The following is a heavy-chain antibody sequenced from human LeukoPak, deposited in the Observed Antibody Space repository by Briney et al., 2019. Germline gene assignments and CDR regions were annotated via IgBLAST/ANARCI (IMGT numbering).Heavy chain of an antibody. CDR1: GFVFSSYA. CDR3: ARDYSRAGGSSDY. CDR2: ILYDGSNK. D-gene: IGHD3-10*01. J-gene: IGHJ4*02. Sequence: GRSLRLSCAASGFVFSSYAMHWVRQAPGKGLEWVAVILYDGSNKYYADFVKGRFTISRDNSKNTLYLQMNSLRAEDTAVYYCARDYSRAGGSSDYWGQGTLVTVSS. V-gene: IGHV3-30*04.